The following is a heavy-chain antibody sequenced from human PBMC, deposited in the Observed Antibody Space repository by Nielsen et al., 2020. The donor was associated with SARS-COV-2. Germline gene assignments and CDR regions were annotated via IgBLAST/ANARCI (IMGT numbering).Heavy chain of an antibody. Sequence: ASVKVSCKASGYTFTGYYMHWVRQAPGQGLEWMGWINTNTGNPTYAQGFTGRFVFSLDTSVSTAYLQISSLKAEDTAVHYCARDWGTYYDFWSGYVYGMDVWGQGTTVTVSS. J-gene: IGHJ6*02. V-gene: IGHV7-4-1*02. D-gene: IGHD3-3*01. CDR1: GYTFTGYY. CDR2: INTNTGNP. CDR3: ARDWGTYYDFWSGYVYGMDV.